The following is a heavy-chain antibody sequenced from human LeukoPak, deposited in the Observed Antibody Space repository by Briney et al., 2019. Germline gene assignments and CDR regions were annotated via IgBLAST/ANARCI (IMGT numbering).Heavy chain of an antibody. J-gene: IGHJ4*02. V-gene: IGHV3-33*01. Sequence: GRSLRLSCVASGFTFSTYGMHWVRQATGKGLEWVAIIRHDGSKRYYGYSVKGRFTISRDNSKNTLYLQINSLRVEDTALYYCARDTPPQVHDNDWYPLYYWGQGTLVTVSS. CDR2: IRHDGSKR. D-gene: IGHD2-21*01. CDR3: ARDTPPQVHDNDWYPLYY. CDR1: GFTFSTYG.